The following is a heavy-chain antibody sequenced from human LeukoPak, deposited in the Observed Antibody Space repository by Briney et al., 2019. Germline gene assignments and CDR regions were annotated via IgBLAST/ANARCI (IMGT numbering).Heavy chain of an antibody. CDR2: IDTAGNT. V-gene: IGHV3-13*04. D-gene: IGHD4-23*01. CDR1: GFTFSSYD. CDR3: ARGPSGGNAFGY. Sequence: GGSLRLSCAASGFTFSSYDMHWVRQATGKGLEWVSAIDTAGNTYYPGSVKGRFTISRDNAKNSLYLQMSSLRAEDTALYYCARGPSGGNAFGYWGQGTLVTVSA. J-gene: IGHJ4*02.